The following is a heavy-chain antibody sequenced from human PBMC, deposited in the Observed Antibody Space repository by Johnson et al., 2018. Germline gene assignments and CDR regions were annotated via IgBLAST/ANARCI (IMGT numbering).Heavy chain of an antibody. CDR1: GGTFSSYA. J-gene: IGHJ3*02. Sequence: QVQLVVSAAEVKKPGSSVKVSCKSSGGTFSSYAISWVRQAPGQGLEWMGGIIPIFGTATYAQEFQGRVTINADESPSTAYMELSSLRPEDTAVCHCARYSSSSPDAVDIWGQGTMVTVSS. CDR2: IIPIFGTA. D-gene: IGHD6-6*01. V-gene: IGHV1-69*01. CDR3: ARYSSSSPDAVDI.